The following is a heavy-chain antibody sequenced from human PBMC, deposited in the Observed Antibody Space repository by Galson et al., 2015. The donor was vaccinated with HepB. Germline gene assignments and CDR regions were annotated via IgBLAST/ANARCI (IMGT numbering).Heavy chain of an antibody. D-gene: IGHD5-18*01. V-gene: IGHV3-30*04. CDR3: ARDHEYSYGHGAYFDY. CDR2: ISYDGSNK. J-gene: IGHJ4*02. Sequence: SLRLSCAASGFTFSSYAMHWVRQAPGKGLEWVAVISYDGSNKYYADSVKGRFTISRNNSKNTLYLQMNSLRAEDTAVYYRARDHEYSYGHGAYFDYWGQGTLVTVSS. CDR1: GFTFSSYA.